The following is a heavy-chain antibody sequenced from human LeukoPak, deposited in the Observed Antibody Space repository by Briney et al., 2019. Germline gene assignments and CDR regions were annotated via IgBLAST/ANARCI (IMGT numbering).Heavy chain of an antibody. Sequence: SETLSLTCAVSGGSSRSGDYFWSWIRQPPGKGLEWIGHIHYSGNTYYNPSLKSRVSISVDTSKNQFSLKLSSVTAADTAVYYCARENDDYGGKKAFDYWGQGTLVTVSS. CDR1: GGSSRSGDYF. CDR3: ARENDDYGGKKAFDY. J-gene: IGHJ4*02. D-gene: IGHD4-23*01. CDR2: IHYSGNT. V-gene: IGHV4-30-4*01.